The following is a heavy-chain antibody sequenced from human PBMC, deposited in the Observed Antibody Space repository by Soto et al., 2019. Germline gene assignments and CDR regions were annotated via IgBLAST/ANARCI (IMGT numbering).Heavy chain of an antibody. CDR1: GYRFTDYW. J-gene: IGHJ4*02. V-gene: IGHV5-51*01. CDR3: ARRPGITGISDPFDY. D-gene: IGHD1-20*01. Sequence: GESLKISCEGSGYRFTDYWIGWVRQMPGKGLEWMGIIYPGDSDTRYSPTFQGQVTISADTSISTAYLQWISLKASDTAMYYCARRPGITGISDPFDYWGQGTLVTVSS. CDR2: IYPGDSDT.